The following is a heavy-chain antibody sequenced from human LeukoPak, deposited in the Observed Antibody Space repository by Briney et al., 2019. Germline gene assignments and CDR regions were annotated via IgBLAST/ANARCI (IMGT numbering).Heavy chain of an antibody. V-gene: IGHV4-4*02. CDR2: IYHSGST. CDR1: DGSISSSNW. CDR3: ASVGGYGSGSYSYYFDY. J-gene: IGHJ4*02. D-gene: IGHD3-10*01. Sequence: SETLSLTCAVSDGSISSSNWWSWVRQPPGKGLEWIGEIYHSGSTNYNPSLKSRVTISVDKSKNQFSLKLSSVTAADTAVYYCASVGGYGSGSYSYYFDYWGQGTLVTVSS.